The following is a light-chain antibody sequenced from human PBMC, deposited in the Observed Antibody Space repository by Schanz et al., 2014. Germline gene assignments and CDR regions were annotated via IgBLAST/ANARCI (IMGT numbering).Light chain of an antibody. J-gene: IGLJ1*01. CDR2: DVH. CDR3: CSYAGRSVYV. Sequence: QSALTQPASVSGSPGQSITVSCTGTTDVDYGNFVSWYQQHPGKAPKLIIYDVHHRPSGVSDRFSGSRSANTASLTISGLQAEDEADYYCCSYAGRSVYVFGGGTKLTVL. V-gene: IGLV2-14*03. CDR1: TDVDYGNF.